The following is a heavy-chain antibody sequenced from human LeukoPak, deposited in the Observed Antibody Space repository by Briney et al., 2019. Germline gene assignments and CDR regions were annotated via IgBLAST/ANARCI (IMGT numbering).Heavy chain of an antibody. CDR1: GGTFSSYA. CDR2: IIPILGTA. J-gene: IGHJ5*02. CDR3: ARGGCSSTSCQGGVWFDP. V-gene: IGHV1-69*10. D-gene: IGHD2-2*01. Sequence: ASVKVSCKASGGTFSSYAISWVRQAPGQGLEWMGGIIPILGTANYAQKFQGRVTITADKSTSTAYMELSSLRSEDTAVYYCARGGCSSTSCQGGVWFDPWGQGTLVTVSS.